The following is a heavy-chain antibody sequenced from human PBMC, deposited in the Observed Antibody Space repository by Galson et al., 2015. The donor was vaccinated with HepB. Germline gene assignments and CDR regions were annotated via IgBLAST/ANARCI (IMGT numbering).Heavy chain of an antibody. CDR3: ARPSDYYDSSGYMSDAFDI. D-gene: IGHD3-22*01. J-gene: IGHJ3*02. V-gene: IGHV1-46*01. CDR1: RYTFTRYN. CDR2: INPTGYST. Sequence: SVKVSCKAPRYTFTRYNMHWVRQAPGQGLEWMGVINPTGYSTTYARKFQGRVTMTSDTSTSTVYMELSSLRSEDTAVYSCARPSDYYDSSGYMSDAFDIWGQGTMVTASS.